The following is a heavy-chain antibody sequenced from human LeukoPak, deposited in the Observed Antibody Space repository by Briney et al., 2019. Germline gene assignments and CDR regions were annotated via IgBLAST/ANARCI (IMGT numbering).Heavy chain of an antibody. V-gene: IGHV1-2*02. Sequence: ASVKVSCKASGGTFSSYAISWVRQAPGQGLEWMGWINPNSGGTNYAQKFQGRVTMTRDTSISTAYMELSRLRSDDTAVYYCARDPSGGYVPYFDYWGQGTLVTVSS. CDR3: ARDPSGGYVPYFDY. J-gene: IGHJ4*02. D-gene: IGHD3-16*01. CDR1: GGTFSSYA. CDR2: INPNSGGT.